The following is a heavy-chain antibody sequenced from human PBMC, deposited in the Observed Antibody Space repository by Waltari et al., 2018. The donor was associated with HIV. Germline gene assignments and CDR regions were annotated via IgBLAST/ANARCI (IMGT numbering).Heavy chain of an antibody. CDR1: GGSISSGYYY. CDR3: ARGYYYRMDV. Sequence: QVQLQESGPGLVKPSQTLSLTCTVSGGSISSGYYYWSWIRQPAGKGLEWIGRFYTSWGTNYNPSLKSRVTISVDTSKNQFSLKLSSVTAADTAVYYCARGYYYRMDVWGQGTTVTVSS. V-gene: IGHV4-61*02. D-gene: IGHD3-10*01. J-gene: IGHJ6*02. CDR2: FYTSWGT.